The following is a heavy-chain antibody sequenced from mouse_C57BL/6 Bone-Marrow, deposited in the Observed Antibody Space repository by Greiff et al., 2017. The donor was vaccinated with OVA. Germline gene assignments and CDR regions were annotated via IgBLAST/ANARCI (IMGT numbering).Heavy chain of an antibody. D-gene: IGHD4-1*02. V-gene: IGHV8-12*01. CDR3: ARDNWNWYFDV. Sequence: QVTLKVSGPGILQSSQTLSLSCSFSGFSLSTSGMGVSWIRHPSGNGLVWLAHIYWDDDKSYNPSLKSRLSISKDTSRNQVFLKITSVDTADTATYTCARDNWNWYFDVWGTGTTVTVSS. J-gene: IGHJ1*03. CDR2: IYWDDDK. CDR1: GFSLSTSGMG.